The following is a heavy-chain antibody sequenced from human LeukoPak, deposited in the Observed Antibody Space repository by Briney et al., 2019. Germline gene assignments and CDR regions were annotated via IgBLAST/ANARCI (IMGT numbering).Heavy chain of an antibody. D-gene: IGHD3-22*01. Sequence: GGSLRLSCAASGFSFSNAWMNWIRQAPGKGLEWVSSFGTRSTSIYHAGSVKGRFAISRDNAKNSLYLQMNSLRAEDTALYYCAREVSEGFDFWGQGTLVTVSS. CDR2: FGTRSTSI. CDR3: AREVSEGFDF. J-gene: IGHJ4*02. CDR1: GFSFSNAW. V-gene: IGHV3-21*01.